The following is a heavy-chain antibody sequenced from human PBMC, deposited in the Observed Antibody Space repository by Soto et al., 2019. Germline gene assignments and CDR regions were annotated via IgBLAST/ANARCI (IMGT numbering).Heavy chain of an antibody. CDR1: GGSFSGYY. CDR2: INHSGST. D-gene: IGHD3-10*01. V-gene: IGHV4-34*01. J-gene: IGHJ4*02. Sequence: QVQLQQWGAGLLKPSETLSLTCAVYGGSFSGYYWSWIRQPPGKGLEWIGEINHSGSTNYNPSLKSRVTISVDKSKNQFSLKLSSVTAADTAVYYCARVVNFRRFGDRRPFDYWGQGTLVTVSS. CDR3: ARVVNFRRFGDRRPFDY.